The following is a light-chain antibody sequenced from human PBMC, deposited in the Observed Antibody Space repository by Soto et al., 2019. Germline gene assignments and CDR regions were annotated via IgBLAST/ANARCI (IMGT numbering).Light chain of an antibody. CDR2: GAY. Sequence: EIVLTQSPGTLSLSPGERATLSCRASQSVSSSYLAWYQQKPGQAPRLLIYGAYSRATGIQDRFSGSGSGTDFTLTIRRLEPEDFAMYYCMHHGSSLWTFGQGTKVDIK. CDR1: QSVSSSY. CDR3: MHHGSSLWT. J-gene: IGKJ1*01. V-gene: IGKV3-20*01.